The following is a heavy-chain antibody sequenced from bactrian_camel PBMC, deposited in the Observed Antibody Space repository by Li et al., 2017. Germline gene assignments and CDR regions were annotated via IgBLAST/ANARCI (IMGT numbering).Heavy chain of an antibody. Sequence: QLVESGGGLVQPGGSLRLSCAASGFAFSSYSMHWVRQGPGKGLEWVSSSNSGALSLVYADSVKGRFTISRDNAKNTLYLEMNSLKPEDTAIYYCATRRCGSWWYWLYWGQGTQVTVS. V-gene: IGHV3S25*01. CDR1: GFAFSSYS. CDR3: ATRRCGSWWYWLY. D-gene: IGHD6*01. CDR2: SNSGALSL. J-gene: IGHJ4*01.